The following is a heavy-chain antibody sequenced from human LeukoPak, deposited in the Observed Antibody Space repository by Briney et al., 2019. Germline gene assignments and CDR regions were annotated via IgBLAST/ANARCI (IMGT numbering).Heavy chain of an antibody. V-gene: IGHV6-1*01. D-gene: IGHD1-26*01. CDR1: GDSVSSNSAA. J-gene: IGHJ4*02. CDR3: ARDPVGGSTIFDY. CDR2: TYYRSKWYY. Sequence: SQTLSPTCAISGDSVSSNSAAWNWLRQSPSRGLEWLGRTYYRSKWYYDYAVAVKSRISINPDTSKNQFSLQLSSVTPEDTAVYYCARDPVGGSTIFDYWGQGTLVTVSS.